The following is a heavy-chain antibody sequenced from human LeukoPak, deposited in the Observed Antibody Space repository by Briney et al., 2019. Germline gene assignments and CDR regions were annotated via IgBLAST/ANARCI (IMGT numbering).Heavy chain of an antibody. Sequence: ASETLSLTCTVSGGSISSSSYYWGWIRQPPGKGLEWIGSIYYSGSTYYNPSLKSRVTISVDTSKNQFSLKLSSVTAADTAVYYCARTMVWGVLDYWGQGTLVTVSS. J-gene: IGHJ4*02. CDR1: GGSISSSSYY. D-gene: IGHD3-10*01. CDR3: ARTMVWGVLDY. CDR2: IYYSGST. V-gene: IGHV4-39*01.